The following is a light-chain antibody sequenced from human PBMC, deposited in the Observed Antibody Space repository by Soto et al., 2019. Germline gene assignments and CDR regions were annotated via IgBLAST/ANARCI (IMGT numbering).Light chain of an antibody. CDR3: QQYQTYST. Sequence: DSQMTQSHSTLSASVGDRVTITCRASQTIIFSLAWYQQKPGKAPKLLIYDASTLHSGVPSRFSGSGSGTEFTLTISSLQPDDFATYFCQQYQTYSTFGQGTRLEI. CDR2: DAS. V-gene: IGKV1-5*01. J-gene: IGKJ5*01. CDR1: QTIIFS.